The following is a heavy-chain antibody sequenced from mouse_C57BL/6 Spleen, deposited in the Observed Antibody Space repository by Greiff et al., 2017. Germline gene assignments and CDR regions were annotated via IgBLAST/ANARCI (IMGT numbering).Heavy chain of an antibody. CDR2: ISNLAYSI. CDR1: GFTFSDYG. D-gene: IGHD3-3*01. V-gene: IGHV5-15*01. J-gene: IGHJ2*01. Sequence: EVMLVESGGGLVQPGGSLKLSCAASGFTFSDYGMAWVRQAPRKGPAWVAFISNLAYSIYYADTVTGRFTISRENAKNTLYLGMSSLRAEYTAMYDVAKHALGGYYLDYWGQGTTLTVSS. CDR3: AKHALGGYYLDY.